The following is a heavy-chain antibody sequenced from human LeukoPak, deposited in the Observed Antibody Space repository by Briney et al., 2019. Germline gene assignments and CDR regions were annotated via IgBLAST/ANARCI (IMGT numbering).Heavy chain of an antibody. CDR2: MNHNSGNT. J-gene: IGHJ5*02. V-gene: IGHV1-8*01. Sequence: ASVKVSCKAYGYTFTTYDINWVRQATGQRLEWMGWMNHNSGNTGYTQKFQGRVTMTRNTSISTAYMELSSLRSEDTAVYYCARGRGSGHKENWFDPWGQGTLVTVSS. CDR1: GYTFTTYD. D-gene: IGHD6-19*01. CDR3: ARGRGSGHKENWFDP.